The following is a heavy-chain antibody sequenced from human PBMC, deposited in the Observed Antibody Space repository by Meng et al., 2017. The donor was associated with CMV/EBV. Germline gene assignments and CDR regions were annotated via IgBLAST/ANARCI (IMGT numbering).Heavy chain of an antibody. Sequence: YTFNTYGITWVRQAPGQGLAWMGWISVSTRDTNYAQNLQDRLILTTDTSTNTAHTELRSLRSDDTALYYCTKLGRVGSSPQYNWFDTWGQGTLVTVSS. CDR2: ISVSTRDT. D-gene: IGHD3-16*01. J-gene: IGHJ5*02. CDR1: YTFNTYG. V-gene: IGHV1-18*01. CDR3: TKLGRVGSSPQYNWFDT.